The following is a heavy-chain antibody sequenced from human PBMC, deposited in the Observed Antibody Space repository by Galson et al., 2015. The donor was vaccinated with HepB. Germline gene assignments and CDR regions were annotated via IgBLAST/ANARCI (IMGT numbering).Heavy chain of an antibody. V-gene: IGHV3-30*09. Sequence: SLRLSCAASGFSFNYFPMHWVRQAPGKGLEWVAVISYSEGYTNYADFGKGRFAISRDNSKNALYLQMNSLRVDDTALYYCVRPRGEGAGAYQNWYFDLWGRGTLVTVSS. D-gene: IGHD4-17*01. CDR3: VRPRGEGAGAYQNWYFDL. CDR1: GFSFNYFP. CDR2: ISYSEGYT. J-gene: IGHJ2*01.